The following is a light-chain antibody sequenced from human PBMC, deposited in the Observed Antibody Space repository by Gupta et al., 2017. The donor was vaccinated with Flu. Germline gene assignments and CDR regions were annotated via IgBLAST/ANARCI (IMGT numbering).Light chain of an antibody. CDR2: AAS. V-gene: IGKV1-39*01. J-gene: IGKJ2*01. CDR3: QQSYSTPRT. Sequence: GDTVTIPCRASQSISDYLNWYQQKPGKAPKLLIYAASRLPSGVPARFSGSGSGTDSILTISSLQPEDFATYYCQQSYSTPRTFGQGTKLEI. CDR1: QSISDY.